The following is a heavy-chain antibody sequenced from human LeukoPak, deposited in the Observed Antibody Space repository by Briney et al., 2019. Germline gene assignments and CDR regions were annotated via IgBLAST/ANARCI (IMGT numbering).Heavy chain of an antibody. CDR3: ARLTRYLYGMDV. CDR2: MNPNSGNT. V-gene: IGHV1-8*01. J-gene: IGHJ6*02. CDR1: GYSFSSYD. Sequence: GASVKVSCKASGYSFSSYDINWVRQAPGQGLEWMGWMNPNSGNTGYAQKFQGRVTVTRSTSIRTAYMEVKNLTSEDTALYYCARLTRYLYGMDVWGQGSPVIVSS. D-gene: IGHD3-9*01.